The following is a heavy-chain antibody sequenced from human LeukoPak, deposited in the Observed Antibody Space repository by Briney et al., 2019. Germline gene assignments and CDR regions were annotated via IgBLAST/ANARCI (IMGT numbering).Heavy chain of an antibody. V-gene: IGHV4-34*01. D-gene: IGHD3-22*01. Sequence: SETLSLTCAVYGGSSSGYYSSWIRQPPGKGLEWIGEINRSGSTNYNPSLKSRVTISVDTSKNQFSLKLSSVTAADTAVYYCARIYDSSGYYYSPFDYWGQGTLVTVSS. CDR1: GGSSSGYY. CDR3: ARIYDSSGYYYSPFDY. CDR2: INRSGST. J-gene: IGHJ4*02.